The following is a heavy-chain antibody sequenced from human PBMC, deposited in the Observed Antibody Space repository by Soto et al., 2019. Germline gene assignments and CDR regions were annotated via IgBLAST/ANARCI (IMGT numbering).Heavy chain of an antibody. V-gene: IGHV5-51*01. Sequence: VESLKISCNGSGYSFTSDWIGWVRQMPGKGLEWMGIIYPGDSDTRYSPSFQGQVTISADKSISTAYLQWSSLKASDTAMYYCARHWITGTTSWFDPWGQGTLVTVSS. CDR3: ARHWITGTTSWFDP. CDR1: GYSFTSDW. D-gene: IGHD1-7*01. CDR2: IYPGDSDT. J-gene: IGHJ5*02.